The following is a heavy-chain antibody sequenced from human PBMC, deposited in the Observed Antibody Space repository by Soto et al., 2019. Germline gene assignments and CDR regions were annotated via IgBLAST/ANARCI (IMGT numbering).Heavy chain of an antibody. CDR1: GDIFTNYA. Sequence: QVQLVQPGAEVKKPGSSLKVSCKAYGDIFTNYALSWVRQAPGQGLEWMGGIIPIFGTTDYAQQFQGRVTITADASTYTAYMELSSLRSEDTAVYYWARDQHRYSNLYDCYGMEVWGKGNTVIVSA. CDR2: IIPIFGTT. CDR3: ARDQHRYSNLYDCYGMEV. J-gene: IGHJ6*04. D-gene: IGHD4-4*01. V-gene: IGHV1-69*01.